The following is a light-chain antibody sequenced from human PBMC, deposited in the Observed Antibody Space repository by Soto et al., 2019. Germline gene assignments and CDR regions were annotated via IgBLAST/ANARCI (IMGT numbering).Light chain of an antibody. CDR3: QKRSDWRFT. CDR1: QSVGGD. V-gene: IGKV3-11*01. J-gene: IGKJ3*01. Sequence: EIVLTQSPGTLSLSPGDRATLSCRASQSVGGDLAWYQRKPGQAPRLLIYDASNRATGVPARFSGSGSGTDFTLTISSLEPEDFGVYYCQKRSDWRFTFGPETKVDIK. CDR2: DAS.